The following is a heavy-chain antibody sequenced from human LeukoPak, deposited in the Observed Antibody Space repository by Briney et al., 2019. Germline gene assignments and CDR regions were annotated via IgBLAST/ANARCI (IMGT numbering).Heavy chain of an antibody. D-gene: IGHD6-19*01. CDR1: GYTFTSYG. CDR3: ARDRDSRSSGWNFDY. Sequence: SVKVSCKASGYTFTSYGISWVRQAPGQGLEWMGWISAYNGNTNYAQKLQGRVTMTTDTSTSTAYMELRSLRSDDTAVYYCARDRDSRSSGWNFDYWGQGTLVTVSS. V-gene: IGHV1-18*01. J-gene: IGHJ4*02. CDR2: ISAYNGNT.